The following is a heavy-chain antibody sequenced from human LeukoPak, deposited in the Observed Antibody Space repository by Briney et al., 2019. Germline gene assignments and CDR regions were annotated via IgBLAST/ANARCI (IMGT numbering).Heavy chain of an antibody. V-gene: IGHV3-21*01. D-gene: IGHD3-22*01. Sequence: PGGSLRLSCAASEFSVGSNYMTWVRQAPGKGLEWVSFISGSSSYIYYADSVKGRFTISRDNAKNSLYLQMNSLRAEDTAVYYCARYYYDSSGYSYMDVWGKGTTVTISS. J-gene: IGHJ6*03. CDR3: ARYYYDSSGYSYMDV. CDR1: EFSVGSNY. CDR2: ISGSSSYI.